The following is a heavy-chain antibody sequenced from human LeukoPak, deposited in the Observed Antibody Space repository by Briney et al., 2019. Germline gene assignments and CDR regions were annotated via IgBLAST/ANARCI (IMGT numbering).Heavy chain of an antibody. CDR2: IIPIFGTA. CDR1: GGTLSIYA. D-gene: IGHD3-3*01. Sequence: SVKVSCKVSGGTLSIYAISWVRQAPGQGLEWMGGIIPIFGTANYAQKFQGRVTITADESTSTAYMELSSLRSEDTAVYYCARGVYYDFWSGYSTGWFDPWGQGTLVTVSS. J-gene: IGHJ5*02. CDR3: ARGVYYDFWSGYSTGWFDP. V-gene: IGHV1-69*01.